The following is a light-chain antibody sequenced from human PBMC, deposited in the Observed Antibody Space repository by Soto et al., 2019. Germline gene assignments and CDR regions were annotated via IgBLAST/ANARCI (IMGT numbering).Light chain of an antibody. Sequence: QSALTQPASVSGSPGQSITISCTGTSSDVGGYNYVSWYQQHPGKVPKLMIYEVSNRPSGVSNRFSGSKSGNTAPLTISGLQAEDEADYYCSSYTSSSTLVFGGGTKVTVL. CDR3: SSYTSSSTLV. CDR2: EVS. J-gene: IGLJ3*02. V-gene: IGLV2-14*01. CDR1: SSDVGGYNY.